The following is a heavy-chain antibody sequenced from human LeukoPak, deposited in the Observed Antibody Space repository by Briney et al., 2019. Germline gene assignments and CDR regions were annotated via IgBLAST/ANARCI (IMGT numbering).Heavy chain of an antibody. CDR2: IYYSGST. CDR1: GDSISSSNFC. D-gene: IGHD6-6*01. J-gene: IGHJ2*01. CDR3: ARGIKIEYSSSSRNWYFDL. V-gene: IGHV4-39*07. Sequence: SETLSLTCTVSGDSISSSNFCWGWIRQPPGKGLEWIGNIYYSGSTDYNPSLKSRVTITVDTSKNQFSLKVSSVTAADTAVYYCARGIKIEYSSSSRNWYFDLWGRGTLVTVSS.